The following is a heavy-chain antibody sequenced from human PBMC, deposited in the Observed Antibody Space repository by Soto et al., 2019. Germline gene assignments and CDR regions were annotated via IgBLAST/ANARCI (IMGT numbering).Heavy chain of an antibody. CDR3: ARESIGPTIFGVVITWPYMDV. D-gene: IGHD3-3*01. J-gene: IGHJ6*03. Sequence: GASVKVSSKASRYTFTSYGISWVRQAPGQGLEWMGWTSAYNGNTNYAQKLQGRVTMTTDTSTSTAYMELRSLRSDDTAVYYCARESIGPTIFGVVITWPYMDVWGKGTTVTVSS. V-gene: IGHV1-18*01. CDR2: TSAYNGNT. CDR1: RYTFTSYG.